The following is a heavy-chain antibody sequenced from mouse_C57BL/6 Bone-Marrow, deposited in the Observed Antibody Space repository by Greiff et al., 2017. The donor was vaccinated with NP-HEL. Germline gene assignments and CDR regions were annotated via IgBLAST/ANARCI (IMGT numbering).Heavy chain of an antibody. CDR2: ISSGSSTI. D-gene: IGHD1-1*01. V-gene: IGHV5-17*01. CDR3: ARSGYYGSSSAWFAY. Sequence: EVKLMESGGGLVKPGGSLKLSCAASGFTFSDYGMHWVRQAPEKGLEWVAYISSGSSTIYYADTVNGRFTISRDNARSTLFLQMTSLRSEDTAMYYCARSGYYGSSSAWFAYWGQVTLVTVSA. J-gene: IGHJ3*01. CDR1: GFTFSDYG.